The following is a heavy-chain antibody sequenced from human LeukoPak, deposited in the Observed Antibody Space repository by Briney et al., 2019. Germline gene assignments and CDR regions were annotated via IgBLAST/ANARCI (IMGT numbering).Heavy chain of an antibody. V-gene: IGHV1-8*01. Sequence: ASVKVSCKASGYTFTSYDINWVRQATGQGLELMGWMNPNSGNTGYAQKFQGRVTMTRNTSISTAYMELSSLRSEDTALYYCARGFYDFWSDYSDYYYYGMDVWGQGTTVTVSS. CDR2: MNPNSGNT. J-gene: IGHJ6*02. D-gene: IGHD3-3*01. CDR3: ARGFYDFWSDYSDYYYYGMDV. CDR1: GYTFTSYD.